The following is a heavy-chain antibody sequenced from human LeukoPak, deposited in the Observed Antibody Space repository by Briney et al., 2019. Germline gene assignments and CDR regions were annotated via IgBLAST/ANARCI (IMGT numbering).Heavy chain of an antibody. CDR2: ISGHNGNT. CDR1: GYTFTSYG. D-gene: IGHD3-22*01. V-gene: IGHV1-18*01. CDR3: ARDRASMIVVIISPDAFDI. J-gene: IGHJ3*02. Sequence: ASVKVSCKASGYTFTSYGISWVRQAPGQGLEWMGWISGHNGNTNYAQKFQGRVTMTTDTSTSTAYMEVRSLRSDDTAVYYCARDRASMIVVIISPDAFDIWGQGTMVTVSS.